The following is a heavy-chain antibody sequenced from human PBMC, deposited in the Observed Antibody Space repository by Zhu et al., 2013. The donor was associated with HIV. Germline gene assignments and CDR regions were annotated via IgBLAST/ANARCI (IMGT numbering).Heavy chain of an antibody. CDR1: GYTFSAYY. Sequence: QVQIVQSGNEVKMPGASVKVPCKASGYTFSAYYIHWVRQAPGQGLEWLGWITPDTGETRYPPKFQGRVTMTEGHVHQHSLHGSERLTSDDTAMYYCAREWRTGASNDFDIWGLRDTWSPSLQ. CDR3: AREWRTGASNDFDI. V-gene: IGHV1-2*02. CDR2: ITPDTGET. D-gene: IGHD3-10*01. J-gene: IGHJ3*02.